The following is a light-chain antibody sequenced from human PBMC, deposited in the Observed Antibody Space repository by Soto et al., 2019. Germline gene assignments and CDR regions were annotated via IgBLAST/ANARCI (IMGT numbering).Light chain of an antibody. CDR2: EVN. V-gene: IGLV2-14*01. Sequence: SVLTPSACVSGYIRESITISYTGASSDVGGYTYVSWYQQHTGKAPKLMIYEVNNRPSGVSHRFSGSKSGNTASLTISGLQAEDEADYNCSSYTSSSNLYVLGTGTKVTVL. CDR3: SSYTSSSNLYV. CDR1: SSDVGGYTY. J-gene: IGLJ1*01.